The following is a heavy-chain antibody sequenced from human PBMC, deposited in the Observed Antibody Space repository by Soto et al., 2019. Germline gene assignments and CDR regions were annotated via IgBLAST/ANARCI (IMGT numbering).Heavy chain of an antibody. Sequence: PSETLCLTCIVSGDNISPYYWTWIRQPPGKGLEWIGHIYYSGSPNYNPSLKSRVTISVDTSKSQFSLKLSSVTAADTAVYYCARDVSPTYWGQGMLVTVSS. J-gene: IGHJ4*02. CDR3: ARDVSPTY. CDR2: IYYSGSP. CDR1: GDNISPYY. V-gene: IGHV4-59*01.